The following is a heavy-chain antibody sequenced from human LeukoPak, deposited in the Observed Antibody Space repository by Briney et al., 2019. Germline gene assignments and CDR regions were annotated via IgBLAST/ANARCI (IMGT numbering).Heavy chain of an antibody. D-gene: IGHD6-19*01. V-gene: IGHV3-21*01. CDR3: ARGTPSSSGWLYYGMDV. Sequence: AGGSLRLSCAASGFIFSNSAMNWVRQAPGKGLEWVSSINNDGSYIYYAGSVKGRFTISRDNSKNTLYLQMNSLRAEDTAVYYCARGTPSSSGWLYYGMDVWGQGTTVTVSS. J-gene: IGHJ6*02. CDR1: GFIFSNSA. CDR2: INNDGSYI.